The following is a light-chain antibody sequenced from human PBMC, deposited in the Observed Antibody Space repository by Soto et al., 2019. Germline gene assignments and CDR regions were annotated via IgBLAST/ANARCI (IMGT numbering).Light chain of an antibody. J-gene: IGLJ2*01. Sequence: QSVLTQPPSASGTPGQRVTIACSGSSSNIGSNYVYWYQQLPGTAPKLLIYRNNYRPSGVLDRFSGSKSGTSASLAISGLRSEDEADYFCAALDDSLSAVVFGGGTKLTVL. CDR2: RNN. CDR1: SSNIGSNY. CDR3: AALDDSLSAVV. V-gene: IGLV1-47*01.